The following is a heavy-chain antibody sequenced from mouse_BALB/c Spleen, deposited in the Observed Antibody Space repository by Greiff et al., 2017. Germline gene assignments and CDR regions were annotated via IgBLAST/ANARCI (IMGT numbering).Heavy chain of an antibody. J-gene: IGHJ4*01. Sequence: QVQLQQSGAELVKPGAPVKLSCKASGYTFTSYWMNWVKQRPGRGLEWIGRIDPSDSETHYNQKFKDKATLTVDKSSSTAYIQLSSLTSEDSAVYYCAREGYGNYVSYAMDYWGQGTSVTVSS. CDR1: GYTFTSYW. D-gene: IGHD2-10*02. CDR2: IDPSDSET. CDR3: AREGYGNYVSYAMDY. V-gene: IGHV1-69*02.